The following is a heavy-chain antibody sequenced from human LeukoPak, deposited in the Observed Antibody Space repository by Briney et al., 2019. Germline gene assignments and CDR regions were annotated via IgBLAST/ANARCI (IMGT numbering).Heavy chain of an antibody. D-gene: IGHD2-15*01. CDR3: ARGYCSGGSCYPDAFDI. CDR2: IYTSGST. J-gene: IGHJ3*02. Sequence: SETLSLTCTVSGGSISSYYWSWIRQPAGKGLGWIGRIYTSGSTNYNPSLKSRVTISVDTSKNQFSLKLSSVTAADTAVYYCARGYCSGGSCYPDAFDIWGQGTMVTVSS. CDR1: GGSISSYY. V-gene: IGHV4-4*07.